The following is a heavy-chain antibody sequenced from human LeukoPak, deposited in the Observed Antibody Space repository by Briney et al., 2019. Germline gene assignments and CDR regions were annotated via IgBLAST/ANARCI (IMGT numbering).Heavy chain of an antibody. CDR2: IYYSGST. D-gene: IGHD2-8*01. CDR1: GGSISSGSYY. CDR3: AREAGYCTNGVCSRSPDFDY. J-gene: IGHJ4*02. V-gene: IGHV4-61*10. Sequence: KSSETLSLTCTVSGGSISSGSYYWSWIRQPAGKGLEWIGYIYYSGSTNYNPSLKSRVTISVDTSKNQFSLKLSSVTAADTAVHYCAREAGYCTNGVCSRSPDFDYWGQGTLVTVSS.